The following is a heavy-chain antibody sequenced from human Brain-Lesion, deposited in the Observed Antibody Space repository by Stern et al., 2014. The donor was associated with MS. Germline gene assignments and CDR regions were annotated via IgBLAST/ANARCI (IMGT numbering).Heavy chain of an antibody. CDR3: ASGYRIFDY. V-gene: IGHV4-61*02. J-gene: IGHJ4*02. Sequence: VQLVESGPGLVKPSQTLSLTCTVSGGSISSGSDYWSWIRQPVGKGLEWIGRIHPSGSAFYTPSLKSRVPISTAPSMTQFSLELNSATAADTAIYYCASGYRIFDYWGQGILVTVSS. D-gene: IGHD5-18*01. CDR1: GGSISSGSDY. CDR2: IHPSGSA.